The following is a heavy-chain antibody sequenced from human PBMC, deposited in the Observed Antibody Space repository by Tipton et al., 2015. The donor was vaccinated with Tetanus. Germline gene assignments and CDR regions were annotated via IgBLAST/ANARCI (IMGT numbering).Heavy chain of an antibody. CDR3: ARGVQLAHWYFDL. CDR2: LYNSGRT. Sequence: TLSLTCIVSGGSMSGSGHYGAWVRQSPGKGLEWIGYLYNSGRTNYNPSLKSRLTMSLDTPKNQFSLNLTSVTAADTAFYYCARGVQLAHWYFDLWGRGMLVSVSS. D-gene: IGHD4/OR15-4a*01. V-gene: IGHV4-31*03. J-gene: IGHJ2*01. CDR1: GGSMSGSGHY.